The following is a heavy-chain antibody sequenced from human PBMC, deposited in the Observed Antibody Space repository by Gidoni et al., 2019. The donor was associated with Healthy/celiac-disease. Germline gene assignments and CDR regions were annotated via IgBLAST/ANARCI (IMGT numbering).Heavy chain of an antibody. J-gene: IGHJ6*02. V-gene: IGHV4-34*01. CDR3: ARGRSQFYYYYYYGMDV. CDR1: GGSFSGYY. CDR2: INHSGST. Sequence: QVQLQQWGAGLLKPSEILSLTCAVYGGSFSGYYWSWIRQPPGKGLEWIGEINHSGSTNYNPSLKSRVTISVDTSKNQFSLKLSSVTAADTAVYYCARGRSQFYYYYYYGMDVWGQGTTVTVSS. D-gene: IGHD6-19*01.